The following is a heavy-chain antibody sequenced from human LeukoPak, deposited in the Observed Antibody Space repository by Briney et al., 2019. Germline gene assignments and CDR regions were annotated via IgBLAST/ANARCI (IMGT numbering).Heavy chain of an antibody. Sequence: GGCLRLSCAASGFTFSSYSMNWVRQAPGKGLECDSYISSSSSTIYYADSVKGRFTISRDNAKNSLYLQMNSLRAEDTAVYYCARDPGSGSFDWFDPWGQGTLVTVSS. CDR2: ISSSSSTI. D-gene: IGHD3-10*01. CDR3: ARDPGSGSFDWFDP. V-gene: IGHV3-48*04. J-gene: IGHJ5*02. CDR1: GFTFSSYS.